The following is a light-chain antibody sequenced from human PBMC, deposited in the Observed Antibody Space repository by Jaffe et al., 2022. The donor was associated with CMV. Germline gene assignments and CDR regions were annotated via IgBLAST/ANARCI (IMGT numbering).Light chain of an antibody. CDR2: AAS. CDR3: QQTYSTPTT. V-gene: IGKV1-39*01. Sequence: DIQMTQSPSSLSASVGDRVTITCRASQNISSHFNWFHQKPGRAPKLLIYAASNLQSGVPSRFSATGSGTDFTLTITSLQPDDFATYFCQQTYSTPTTFGRGTKVEIK. CDR1: QNISSH. J-gene: IGKJ1*01.